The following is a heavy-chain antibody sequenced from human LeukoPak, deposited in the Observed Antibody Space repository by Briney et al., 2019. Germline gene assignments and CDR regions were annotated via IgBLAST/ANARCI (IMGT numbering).Heavy chain of an antibody. CDR2: IYYSGST. Sequence: SETLSLTCTVSGGSISSYYWSWIRQPPGKGLEWIGYIYYSGSTNYNPSLKSRVTISVDTSKNQFSLKLSSVTAADTAVYYCARGYCSGGSCYSNWFDPWGQGTLVTVSS. CDR1: GGSISSYY. D-gene: IGHD2-15*01. V-gene: IGHV4-59*01. CDR3: ARGYCSGGSCYSNWFDP. J-gene: IGHJ5*02.